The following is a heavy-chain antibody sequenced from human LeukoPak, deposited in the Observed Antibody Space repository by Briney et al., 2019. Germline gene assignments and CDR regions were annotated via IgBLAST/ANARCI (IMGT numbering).Heavy chain of an antibody. CDR2: INPNSGGT. V-gene: IGHV1-2*02. J-gene: IGHJ4*02. Sequence: SVKVSCKASGYTFTGYYMHWVRQAPGQGLEWMGWINPNSGGTNYAQKFQGRVTMTRDTSISTAYMELSRLRSDDTAVYYCASGYYYGSGSYQFDYWGQGTLVTVSS. CDR3: ASGYYYGSGSYQFDY. D-gene: IGHD3-10*01. CDR1: GYTFTGYY.